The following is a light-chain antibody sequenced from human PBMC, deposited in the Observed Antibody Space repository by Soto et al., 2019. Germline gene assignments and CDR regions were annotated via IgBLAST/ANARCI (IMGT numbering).Light chain of an antibody. J-gene: IGKJ3*01. V-gene: IGKV1-39*01. CDR2: AAS. Sequence: DIQMTQSPSSLSASVGDRVTITCRASQSLSSYLNWYQQKPGKAPKLLIYAASSLHSGVPSRFSGSGFLTDFTLTISTLQPEDVATYYCQQSYSTLTFGPGTKVYI. CDR3: QQSYSTLT. CDR1: QSLSSY.